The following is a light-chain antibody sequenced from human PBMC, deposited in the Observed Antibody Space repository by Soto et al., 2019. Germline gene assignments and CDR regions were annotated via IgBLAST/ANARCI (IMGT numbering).Light chain of an antibody. CDR1: SSDVGAYDY. CDR3: QSYDSSLSGSYV. CDR2: EVT. Sequence: QSALTQPASVSGSPGQSITVSCTGTSSDVGAYDYVSWYQQHPGKAPKLMIYEVTNRPSGVPDRFSGSKSGTSASLAITGLQAEDEADYYCQSYDSSLSGSYVFGTGTKLTVL. J-gene: IGLJ1*01. V-gene: IGLV2-14*01.